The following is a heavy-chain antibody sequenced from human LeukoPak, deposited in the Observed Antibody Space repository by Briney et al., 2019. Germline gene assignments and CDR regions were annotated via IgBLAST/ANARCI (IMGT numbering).Heavy chain of an antibody. V-gene: IGHV4-4*07. J-gene: IGHJ3*01. CDR2: IYGSGGT. CDR1: GGAISNFY. D-gene: IGHD3/OR15-3a*01. CDR3: ARNRTSYYGEIPFDV. Sequence: PSETLSLTCSVSGGAISNFYWSWIRQSAGKGLEWIGQIYGSGGTNYNPSLKSRVTMSTDKSKNQISLRLTSVTAADTAVYYCARNRTSYYGEIPFDVWGHGTMVTVSS.